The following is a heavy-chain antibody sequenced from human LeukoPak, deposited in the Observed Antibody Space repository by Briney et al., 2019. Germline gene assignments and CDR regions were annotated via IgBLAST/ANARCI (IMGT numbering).Heavy chain of an antibody. CDR2: VYYTGST. CDR1: GGSVSNYY. CDR3: ARHFAYSSSSYFDY. D-gene: IGHD6-6*01. Sequence: PSKTLSLTCSVSGGSVSNYYWSWIRQPPGKGLEWNGYVYYTGSTNYNPSLKSRVTMFEDKSKNQFSLRLYSVTVADTAVYYCARHFAYSSSSYFDYWGQGSLVTVSS. V-gene: IGHV4-59*08. J-gene: IGHJ4*02.